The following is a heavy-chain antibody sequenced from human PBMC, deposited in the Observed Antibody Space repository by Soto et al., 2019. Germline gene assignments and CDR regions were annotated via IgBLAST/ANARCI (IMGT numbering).Heavy chain of an antibody. D-gene: IGHD1-20*01. J-gene: IGHJ6*02. CDR3: ATALRNNGNDYLFGVDP. V-gene: IGHV3-15*01. CDR1: GFTLSKAI. Sequence: PXGSLRLSCAAAGFTLSKAIMNWVRQAPGKGLEWVGRIKKLSDGGKADYSSPVDGRFTISRDDSKSILYLQMNSLRADDTGIYYCATALRNNGNDYLFGVDPWGQGTTVTVSS. CDR2: IKKLSDGGKA.